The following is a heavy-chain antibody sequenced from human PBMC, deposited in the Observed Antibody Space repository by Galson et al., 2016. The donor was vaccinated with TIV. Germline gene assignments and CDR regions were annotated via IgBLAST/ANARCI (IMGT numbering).Heavy chain of an antibody. CDR3: ARSPCSSTSCRILSYYMDV. J-gene: IGHJ6*03. CDR2: IYPDYSGGTM. D-gene: IGHD2-2*01. CDR1: GFSVSDDC. Sequence: SLRLSCAASGFSVSDDCMSWVRQAPGKGLEWLSIIYPDYSGGTMFYADSVKGRFTLSRDNSKNTVYLQMHSLRAEDTAVYYCARSPCSSTSCRILSYYMDVWGKGTTVTVSS. V-gene: IGHV3-53*01.